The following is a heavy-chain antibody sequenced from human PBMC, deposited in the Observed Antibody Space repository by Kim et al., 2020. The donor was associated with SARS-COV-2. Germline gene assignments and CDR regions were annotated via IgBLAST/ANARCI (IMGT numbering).Heavy chain of an antibody. J-gene: IGHJ5*02. CDR3: ARVPGYSSSWYGARNWFDP. CDR2: INHSGST. CDR1: GGSFSGYY. V-gene: IGHV4-34*01. Sequence: SETLSLTCAVYGGSFSGYYWSWIRQPPGKGLEWIGEINHSGSTNYNPSLKSRVTITVDTSKNQFSLKLSSVTAADTAVYYCARVPGYSSSWYGARNWFDPWGQGNRVTVSS. D-gene: IGHD6-13*01.